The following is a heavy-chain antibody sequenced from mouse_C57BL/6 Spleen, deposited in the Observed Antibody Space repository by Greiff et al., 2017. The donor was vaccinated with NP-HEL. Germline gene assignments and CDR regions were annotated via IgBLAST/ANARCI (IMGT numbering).Heavy chain of an antibody. CDR3: ARSITTVVATGYAMDY. Sequence: EVKLMESGGGLVQPGGSLSLSCAASGFTFTDYYMSWVRQPPGKALEWLGFIRNKANGYTTEYSASVKGRFTISRDNSQSILYLQMNALRAEDSATYYCARSITTVVATGYAMDYWGQGTSVTVSS. D-gene: IGHD1-1*01. J-gene: IGHJ4*01. CDR1: GFTFTDYY. CDR2: IRNKANGYTT. V-gene: IGHV7-3*01.